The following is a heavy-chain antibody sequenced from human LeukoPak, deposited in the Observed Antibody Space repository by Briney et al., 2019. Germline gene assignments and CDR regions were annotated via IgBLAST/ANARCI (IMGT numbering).Heavy chain of an antibody. CDR2: IWYDGSNK. CDR1: GFTFSSYG. D-gene: IGHD4-23*01. Sequence: PGGSLRLSCAASGFTFSSYGMHWVRQAPGKGLEWVAVIWYDGSNKYYADSVKGRFTISRDNSKNTLYLQMNSLRAEDTAVYYCARVAGANSGGLDYWGQGTLVTVSS. CDR3: ARVAGANSGGLDY. J-gene: IGHJ4*02. V-gene: IGHV3-33*01.